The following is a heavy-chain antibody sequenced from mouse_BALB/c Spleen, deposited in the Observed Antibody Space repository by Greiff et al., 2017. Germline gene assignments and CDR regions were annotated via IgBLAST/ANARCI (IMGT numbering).Heavy chain of an antibody. Sequence: EVNVVESGGGLVQPGGSLRLSCATSGFTFTDYYMSWVRQPPGKALEWLGFIRNKANGYTTEYSASVKGRFTISRDNSQSILYLQMNTLRAEDSATYYCARDNRANFDYWGQGTTLTVSS. CDR2: IRNKANGYTT. CDR3: ARDNRANFDY. CDR1: GFTFTDYY. J-gene: IGHJ2*01. V-gene: IGHV7-3*02.